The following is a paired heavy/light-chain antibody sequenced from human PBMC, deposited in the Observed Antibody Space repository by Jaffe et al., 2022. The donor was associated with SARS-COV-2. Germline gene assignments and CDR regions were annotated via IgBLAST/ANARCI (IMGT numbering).Heavy chain of an antibody. Sequence: EVQLVESGGGLVQPGESLRLSCAASGFTFSDYAMTWVRQPPGKGLEWVASINGRGDGTSYPDSVKGRFTIARDNSKNTVYLHMNSLRAEDSAIYYCAREFKGTTVLEGEDYWGQGTLVTVSS. D-gene: IGHD4-4*01. CDR2: INGRGDGT. CDR1: GFTFSDYA. J-gene: IGHJ4*02. V-gene: IGHV3-23*04. CDR3: AREFKGTTVLEGEDY.
Light chain of an antibody. CDR1: QSVLHSPNNKNY. CDR2: WAS. V-gene: IGKV4-1*01. J-gene: IGKJ4*01. CDR3: QQYHSLPLT. Sequence: DIVMTQSPDSLAVSLGEGATINCKSSQSVLHSPNNKNYLAWYQHKPGQPPKLLIYWASTRQSGVPDRFSGSGSGTDFTLTISNLQAEDVAVYYCQQYHSLPLTFGGGTKVEIK.